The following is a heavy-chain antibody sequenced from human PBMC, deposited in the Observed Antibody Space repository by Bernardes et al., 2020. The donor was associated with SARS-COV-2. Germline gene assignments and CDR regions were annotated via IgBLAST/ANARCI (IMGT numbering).Heavy chain of an antibody. J-gene: IGHJ6*02. Sequence: GGSLRLSCAASGFTFSSYWMSWVRQAPGKGLEWVANIKQDGSEKYYVDSVKGRFTISRDNAKNSLYLQMNSLRAEHTAVYYCARDGLYYDFWSGSRPYYGMDVWGQGTTVTVSS. CDR1: GFTFSSYW. CDR2: IKQDGSEK. D-gene: IGHD3-3*01. V-gene: IGHV3-7*01. CDR3: ARDGLYYDFWSGSRPYYGMDV.